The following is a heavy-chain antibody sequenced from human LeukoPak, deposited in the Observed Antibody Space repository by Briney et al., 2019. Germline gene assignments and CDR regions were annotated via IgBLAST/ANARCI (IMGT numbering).Heavy chain of an antibody. CDR1: GFTFSNAW. V-gene: IGHV3-7*01. Sequence: PGGSLRLSCAASGFTFSNAWMSWVRQAPGKGLEWVANIKQDGSEKYYVDSVKGRFTISRDNAKNSLYLQMNSLRAEDTAVYYCARDFPVIDPFDYWGQGTLVTVSS. D-gene: IGHD2-21*01. CDR3: ARDFPVIDPFDY. CDR2: IKQDGSEK. J-gene: IGHJ4*02.